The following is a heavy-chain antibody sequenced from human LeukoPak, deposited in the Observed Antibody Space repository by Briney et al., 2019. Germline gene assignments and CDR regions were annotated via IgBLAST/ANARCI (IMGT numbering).Heavy chain of an antibody. CDR1: GFTFSSYA. V-gene: IGHV3-64*01. CDR2: ISSNGGST. D-gene: IGHD5-24*01. Sequence: PGGSLRLSCAASGFTFSSYAMHWVRQAPGKGLEYVSAISSNGGSTYYANSVKGRFTISRDNSKNTLYLQMGSLRAEDMAVYYCARVGPRWAFGIWGQGTMVTVSS. CDR3: ARVGPRWAFGI. J-gene: IGHJ3*02.